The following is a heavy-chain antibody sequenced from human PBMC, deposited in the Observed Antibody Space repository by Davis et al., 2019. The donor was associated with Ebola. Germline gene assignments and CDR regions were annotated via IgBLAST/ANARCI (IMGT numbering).Heavy chain of an antibody. J-gene: IGHJ2*01. CDR3: VRDPALVVTGGGWFFGL. D-gene: IGHD2-21*02. CDR2: ISSSSNYI. CDR1: GFTFNSYG. Sequence: GESLKISCAASGFTFNSYGMNWVRQAPGKGLEWVSFISSSSNYIYYADSVKGRFTVSRDNAKNSLYLQMNSLRAEDTAVYYCVRDPALVVTGGGWFFGLWGRGTLVTVSS. V-gene: IGHV3-21*01.